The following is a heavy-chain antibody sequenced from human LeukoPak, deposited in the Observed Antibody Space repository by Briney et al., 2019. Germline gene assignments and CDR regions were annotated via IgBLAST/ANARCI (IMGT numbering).Heavy chain of an antibody. CDR2: IKPDASEK. Sequence: HPGGSLRLSCAASGFTFSTHWMSWVRQAPGKGLEWVANIKPDASEKHYVDSVRGRFTISRDNAENSLYLQMNSLRAEDTAVYYCASDFGSGSFFGYWGQGTLVTVSS. J-gene: IGHJ4*02. D-gene: IGHD3-10*01. CDR3: ASDFGSGSFFGY. CDR1: GFTFSTHW. V-gene: IGHV3-7*03.